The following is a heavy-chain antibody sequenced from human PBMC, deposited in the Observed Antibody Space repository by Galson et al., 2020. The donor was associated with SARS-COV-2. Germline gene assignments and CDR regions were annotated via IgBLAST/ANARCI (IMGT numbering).Heavy chain of an antibody. Sequence: ASVKVSCKASGYTFSNYGISWVRQAPGQGIEWMGWISAYNGNTNYAQKLQGRVTMTTDTSTSTAYMELRSLRSDDTAVYYCARVSIVVVVAATFDYWGQGTLVTVSS. CDR1: GYTFSNYG. CDR3: ARVSIVVVVAATFDY. D-gene: IGHD2-15*01. CDR2: ISAYNGNT. V-gene: IGHV1-18*04. J-gene: IGHJ4*02.